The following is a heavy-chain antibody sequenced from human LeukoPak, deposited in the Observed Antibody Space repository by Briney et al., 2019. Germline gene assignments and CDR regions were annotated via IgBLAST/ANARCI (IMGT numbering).Heavy chain of an antibody. CDR1: GGSISSYY. Sequence: SETLSLTCSVSGGSISSYYWSWIRQPPGKGLEWIGYIYNSGSTNYNPSLKSRVTISVDTSKNQFSLRLSSVTAADTAVYYCARGVTGGDFDYWGQGTLVTVSS. D-gene: IGHD7-27*01. CDR3: ARGVTGGDFDY. V-gene: IGHV4-59*01. CDR2: IYNSGST. J-gene: IGHJ4*02.